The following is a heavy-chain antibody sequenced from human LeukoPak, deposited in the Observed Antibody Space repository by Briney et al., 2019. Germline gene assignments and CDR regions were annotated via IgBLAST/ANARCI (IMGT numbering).Heavy chain of an antibody. V-gene: IGHV4-59*01. Sequence: PSETLSLTCTVSGGSISSYYWSWSRQPPGKGLEWIGYIYYSGSTKYNPSLKSRVTISVDASKTQFSLKLNSVTAADTAVYYCARGSRELYYFDYWGQGTLVTASS. D-gene: IGHD1-7*01. CDR1: GGSISSYY. CDR2: IYYSGST. J-gene: IGHJ4*02. CDR3: ARGSRELYYFDY.